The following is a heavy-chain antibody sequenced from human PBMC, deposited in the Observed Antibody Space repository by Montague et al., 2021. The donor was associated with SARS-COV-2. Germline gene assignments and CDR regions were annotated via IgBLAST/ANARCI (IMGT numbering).Heavy chain of an antibody. D-gene: IGHD3-22*01. V-gene: IGHV3-21*04. CDR2: ISSSSIDI. CDR1: GFTFSYYT. J-gene: IGHJ4*02. CDR3: ATMIIRSQKILYY. Sequence: SLRLSCAASGFTFSYYTMNWVRQAPGKGLEWVSSISSSSIDIYYADSGQGRFTISRDNSKSSLFLQMNSLRVEDTAVYYCATMIIRSQKILYYWGRGTLVTVSS.